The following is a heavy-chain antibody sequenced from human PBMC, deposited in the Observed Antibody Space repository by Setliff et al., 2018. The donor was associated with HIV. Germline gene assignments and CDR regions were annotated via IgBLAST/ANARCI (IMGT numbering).Heavy chain of an antibody. CDR2: INSASGGT. J-gene: IGHJ3*02. CDR1: GYTFTDYY. Sequence: ASVKVSCKASGYTFTDYYIHWVRQAPGQGLEWMGWINSASGGTNYAQNSQGRVTVTRDTSINTAYVELNSLKSDDTAVYYCARDYLHVFDIWGQGTMVTVSS. CDR3: ARDYLHVFDI. V-gene: IGHV1-2*02.